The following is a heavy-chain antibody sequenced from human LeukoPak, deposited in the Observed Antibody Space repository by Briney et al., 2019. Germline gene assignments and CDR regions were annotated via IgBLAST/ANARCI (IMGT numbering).Heavy chain of an antibody. Sequence: ASVKVSCKASGYTFTSYGITWVRQAPGQGLEWMGWISTYNGNTNYAQKLQGRVTMTTDTSTSTAYMELRSLRSDDTAVYYCARGPYCSGGTCYSQYFDFWGQGTLVPVFS. CDR1: GYTFTSYG. J-gene: IGHJ4*02. CDR2: ISTYNGNT. V-gene: IGHV1-18*01. CDR3: ARGPYCSGGTCYSQYFDF. D-gene: IGHD2-15*01.